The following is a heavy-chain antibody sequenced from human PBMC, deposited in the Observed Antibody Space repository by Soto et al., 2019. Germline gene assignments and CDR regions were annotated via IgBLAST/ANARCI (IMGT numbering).Heavy chain of an antibody. CDR2: IYYSGSV. V-gene: IGHV4-30-4*01. CDR1: GGSISSADYY. Sequence: SETLSLTCNVSGGSISSADYYWTWIRQPPGKGLEWIGYIYYSGSVYHNPSLKSRVTMSVDMSKNQFSLKLSSVTAADTAVYYCARSDGRYWGQGTLVTVSS. J-gene: IGHJ4*02. CDR3: ARSDGRY.